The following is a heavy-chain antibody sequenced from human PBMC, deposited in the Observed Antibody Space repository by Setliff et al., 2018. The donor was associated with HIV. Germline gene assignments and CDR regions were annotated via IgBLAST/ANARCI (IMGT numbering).Heavy chain of an antibody. V-gene: IGHV1-69*13. J-gene: IGHJ6*03. Sequence: ASVKVSCKASGGTFSSYGVNRVRQAPGQGLEWMGGIFPLFGSANYAQKFQGRVTITADVSTSTIYMELSSLTSEDTAVYYSARGADGDYRYYMDVWGRGTTVTVSS. CDR1: GGTFSSYG. CDR3: ARGADGDYRYYMDV. CDR2: IFPLFGSA. D-gene: IGHD4-17*01.